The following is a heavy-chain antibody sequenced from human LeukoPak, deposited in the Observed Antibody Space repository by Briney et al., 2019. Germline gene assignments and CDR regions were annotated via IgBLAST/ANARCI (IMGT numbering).Heavy chain of an antibody. Sequence: SETLSLTCTVPGGSISSSSYYWGWIRQPPGKGLEWIGSIYYSGSTYYNPSLKSRVTISVDTSKNQFSLKLSSVTAADTAVYYCATGKYSSPLGYWGQGTLVTVSS. J-gene: IGHJ4*02. CDR3: ATGKYSSPLGY. V-gene: IGHV4-39*01. D-gene: IGHD6-13*01. CDR2: IYYSGST. CDR1: GGSISSSSYY.